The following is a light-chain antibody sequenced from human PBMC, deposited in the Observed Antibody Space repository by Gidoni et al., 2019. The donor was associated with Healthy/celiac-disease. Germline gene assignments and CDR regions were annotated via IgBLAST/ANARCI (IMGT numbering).Light chain of an antibody. CDR3: QQYNNWRWT. V-gene: IGKV3-15*01. CDR2: GAS. Sequence: EIVMTQSPATLSVSPGERATLSCRASQSVSSNLSWYQQKPGQAPRLLIYGASTRVTGRPARFSGSGSGTEFTLTISSLQSEDFAVYYCQQYNNWRWTFXQXTKVEIK. J-gene: IGKJ1*01. CDR1: QSVSSN.